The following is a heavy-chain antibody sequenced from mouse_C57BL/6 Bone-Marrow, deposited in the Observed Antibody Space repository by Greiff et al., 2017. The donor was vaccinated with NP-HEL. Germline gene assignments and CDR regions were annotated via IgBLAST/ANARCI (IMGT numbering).Heavy chain of an antibody. J-gene: IGHJ1*03. CDR2: IYPGDGDT. Sequence: VQLQESGAELVKPGASVKISCKASGYAFSSYWMNWVKQRPGKGLEWIGQIYPGDGDTNYNGKFKGKATLTADKSSSTAYMQLSSLTSEDSAVYFCAREDDGYYFSYWYFDVWGTGTTVTVSS. D-gene: IGHD2-3*01. CDR3: AREDDGYYFSYWYFDV. CDR1: GYAFSSYW. V-gene: IGHV1-80*01.